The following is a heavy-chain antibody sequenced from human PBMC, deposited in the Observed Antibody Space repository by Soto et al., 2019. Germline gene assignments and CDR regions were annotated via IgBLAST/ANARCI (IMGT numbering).Heavy chain of an antibody. J-gene: IGHJ4*02. CDR1: GDTFTDYY. Sequence: QVQLVQSGAEVKKPGASVKVSCKASGDTFTDYYIHWVRQAPGQGLEWMGTVNPSGGHTTYAQHLLGRMTMTSATSTSTLYMELTSLTSEDTAVYYCARGGHVVVVTAALDYWGQGTLVTVSS. D-gene: IGHD2-21*02. V-gene: IGHV1-46*04. CDR3: ARGGHVVVVTAALDY. CDR2: VNPSGGHT.